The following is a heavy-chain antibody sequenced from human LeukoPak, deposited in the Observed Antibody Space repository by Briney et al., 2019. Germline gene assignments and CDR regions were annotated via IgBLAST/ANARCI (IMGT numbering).Heavy chain of an antibody. V-gene: IGHV3-23*01. CDR1: GFTFNTYG. Sequence: PGGSLRLSCVGSGFTFNTYGMSWVRQAPGQGLEWVSGISAKGIGTYYAASVKGRFTISRDNSKKTLSLHMDSLRAEDTAIYYCAKDFNIVDAFDMWGLGSTVIVSS. CDR3: AKDFNIVDAFDM. D-gene: IGHD1-26*01. CDR2: ISAKGIGT. J-gene: IGHJ3*02.